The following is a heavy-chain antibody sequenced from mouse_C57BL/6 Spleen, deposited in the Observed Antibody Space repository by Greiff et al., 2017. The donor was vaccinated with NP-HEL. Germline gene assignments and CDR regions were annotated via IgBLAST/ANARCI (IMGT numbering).Heavy chain of an antibody. J-gene: IGHJ2*01. Sequence: QVQLQQSGPELVKPGASVKISCKASGYAFSSSWMNWVKQRPGKGLEWIGRIYPGAGDTNYNGKFKGKATLTADKSSSTAYMQLSSLTSEDSAVYFCARLANLDYWGQGTTLTVSS. CDR2: IYPGAGDT. CDR3: ARLANLDY. D-gene: IGHD1-2*01. V-gene: IGHV1-82*01. CDR1: GYAFSSSW.